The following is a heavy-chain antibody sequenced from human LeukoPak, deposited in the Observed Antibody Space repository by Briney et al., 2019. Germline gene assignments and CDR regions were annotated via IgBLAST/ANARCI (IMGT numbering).Heavy chain of an antibody. Sequence: ASVKVSCKASGYTFNSQHIHWVRQAPGQGVEWMGIIIPSGGGTNYAQKFQGRVTMTRDTSTSTVYLEMNSLRSDDTAVYYCARGCIRGGCFDSWGRGTLVIVSS. CDR1: GYTFNSQH. D-gene: IGHD1-20*01. V-gene: IGHV1-46*02. CDR2: IIPSGGGT. J-gene: IGHJ5*01. CDR3: ARGCIRGGCFDS.